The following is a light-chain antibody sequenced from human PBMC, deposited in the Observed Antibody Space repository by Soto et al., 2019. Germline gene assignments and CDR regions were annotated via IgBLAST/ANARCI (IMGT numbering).Light chain of an antibody. CDR1: QSVTSNY. Sequence: EIVLTQSPGTLSLSPGERATLSCRASQSVTSNYLAWYQQKPGQAPRLLIFGASIRDTGIPDRFSGSGSGTDFTLTITRPEPEDFAVYYCQQYGSSPGTLGQRTKVEIK. V-gene: IGKV3-20*01. CDR2: GAS. CDR3: QQYGSSPGT. J-gene: IGKJ1*01.